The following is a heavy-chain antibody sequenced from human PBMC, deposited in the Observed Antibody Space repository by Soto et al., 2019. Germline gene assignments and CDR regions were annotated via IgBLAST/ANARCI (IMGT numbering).Heavy chain of an antibody. Sequence: SETLSLTCTVSGGSINSGGYYWSWIRQHPGKGMEWIGYIYYSGNTYYNPSLKSRVTISVDTSKNQFSLKLSSVTAADTAGHYCARGAWDSSGYYDLDCWGLGALVTVSS. D-gene: IGHD3-22*01. CDR2: IYYSGNT. J-gene: IGHJ4*02. CDR1: GGSINSGGYY. V-gene: IGHV4-31*03. CDR3: ARGAWDSSGYYDLDC.